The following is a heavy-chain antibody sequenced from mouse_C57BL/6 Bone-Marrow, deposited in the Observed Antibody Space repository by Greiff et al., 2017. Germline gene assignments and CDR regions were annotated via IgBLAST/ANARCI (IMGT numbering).Heavy chain of an antibody. CDR3: TRRDYDGYYFDY. D-gene: IGHD2-4*01. Sequence: QFHVKQSGAELVRPGASVTLSCKASGYTFTDYEMHWVKQTPVHGLEWIGAIDPETGGTAYNQKFKGKAILTADKSSSTAYMELRSLTSEDSAVYYCTRRDYDGYYFDYWGQGTTLTVSS. CDR2: IDPETGGT. J-gene: IGHJ2*01. CDR1: GYTFTDYE. V-gene: IGHV1-15*01.